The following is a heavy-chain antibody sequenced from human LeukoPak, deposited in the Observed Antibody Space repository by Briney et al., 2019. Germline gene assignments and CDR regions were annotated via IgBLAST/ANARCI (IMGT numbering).Heavy chain of an antibody. Sequence: PGGSLRLSCAASGFIFSNAYMNWVRQAPGKGLEWVSRITGDGSGANYADSVKGRFTISRDNAKNTLYLQMNSLRAEDTAVYYCARFAVTTAGDYWGQGTLVTVSS. CDR2: ITGDGSGA. J-gene: IGHJ4*02. D-gene: IGHD1-1*01. CDR3: ARFAVTTAGDY. CDR1: GFIFSNAY. V-gene: IGHV3-74*01.